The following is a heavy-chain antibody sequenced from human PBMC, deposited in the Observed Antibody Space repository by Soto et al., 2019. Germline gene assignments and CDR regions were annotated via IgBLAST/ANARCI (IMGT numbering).Heavy chain of an antibody. CDR2: IYPGDSDT. J-gene: IGHJ6*02. V-gene: IGHV5-51*01. CDR3: ASAGTTPKSDYYGMDV. D-gene: IGHD1-7*01. Sequence: GESLKISCKGSGYSFTSYWIGWVRQMPGKGLEWMGIIYPGDSDTRYSPSFQGQVTISADKSISTAYLQWSSLKASDTAMYYCASAGTTPKSDYYGMDVWGQGTTVTISS. CDR1: GYSFTSYW.